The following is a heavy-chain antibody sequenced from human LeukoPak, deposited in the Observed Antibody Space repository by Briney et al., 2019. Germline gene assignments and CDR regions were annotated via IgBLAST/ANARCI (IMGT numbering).Heavy chain of an antibody. CDR3: ARGEEHGSGAVHFDY. CDR1: GGSINNNY. Sequence: SETLSPTCTVSGGSINNNYWTWIRQPPGKGLEWIGYIHYSGSTSYNPSLKSRVTISVDRSNNQFSLRLTSVTAADTAVYYCARGEEHGSGAVHFDYWGQGTLVTVSS. J-gene: IGHJ4*02. V-gene: IGHV4-59*12. D-gene: IGHD3-10*01. CDR2: IHYSGST.